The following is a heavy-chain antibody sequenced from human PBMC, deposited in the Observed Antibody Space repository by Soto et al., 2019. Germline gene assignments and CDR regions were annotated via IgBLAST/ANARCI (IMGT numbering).Heavy chain of an antibody. Sequence: SETLSLTCTVSGGSISSSSYYWGWIRQPPGKGLEWIGSIYYSGSTYYNPSLKSRVTISVETSKNQFSLKLSSVTAADTAVYYCARQVVVVVAAYPEEFDYWGQGTLVTVSS. CDR1: GGSISSSSYY. V-gene: IGHV4-39*01. J-gene: IGHJ4*02. CDR3: ARQVVVVVAAYPEEFDY. CDR2: IYYSGST. D-gene: IGHD2-15*01.